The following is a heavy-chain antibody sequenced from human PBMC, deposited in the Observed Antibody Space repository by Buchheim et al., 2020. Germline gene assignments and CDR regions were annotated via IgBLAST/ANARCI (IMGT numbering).Heavy chain of an antibody. J-gene: IGHJ4*02. CDR2: IYYSGST. CDR1: GGSISSYY. D-gene: IGHD3-22*01. CDR3: ARAWGPDYYYDSSGYYYDY. Sequence: QVQLQESGPGLVKPSETLSLTCTVSGGSISSYYWSWIRQPPGKGLEWIGYIYYSGSTNYNPSLKSRVTISVDTSKNQFSLKLSSVTAADTAVYYCARAWGPDYYYDSSGYYYDYWGQGTL. V-gene: IGHV4-59*01.